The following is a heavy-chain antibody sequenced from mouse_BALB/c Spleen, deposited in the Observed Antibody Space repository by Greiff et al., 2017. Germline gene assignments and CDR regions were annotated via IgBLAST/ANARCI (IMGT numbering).Heavy chain of an antibody. CDR2: IWAGGST. V-gene: IGHV2-9*02. Sequence: VQLQESGPGLVAPSQSLSITCTVSGFSLTSYGVHWVRQPPGKGLEWLGVIWAGGSTNYNSALMSRLSISKDNSKSQVFLKMNSLQTDDTAMYYCAREPLRRHAMDYWGQGTSVTVSS. D-gene: IGHD2-4*01. CDR3: AREPLRRHAMDY. CDR1: GFSLTSYG. J-gene: IGHJ4*01.